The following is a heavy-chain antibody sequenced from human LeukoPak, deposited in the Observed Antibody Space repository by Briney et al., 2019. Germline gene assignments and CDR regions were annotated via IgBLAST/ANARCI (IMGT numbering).Heavy chain of an antibody. CDR2: MNPKSGNT. D-gene: IGHD4-23*01. V-gene: IGHV1-8*01. CDR1: GYTFTSYD. CDR3: ARGVGGNAHFDY. Sequence: GSVKVSCKASGYTFTSYDINWVRQATGQGVEGMGWMNPKSGNTGYAQKFQGRVTMTRNTSISTAYMELSSLRSEDPAVYYCARGVGGNAHFDYWGQGTLVTVSS. J-gene: IGHJ4*02.